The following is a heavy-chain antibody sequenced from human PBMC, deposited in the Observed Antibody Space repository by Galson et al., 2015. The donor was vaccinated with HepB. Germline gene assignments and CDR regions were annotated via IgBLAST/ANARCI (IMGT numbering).Heavy chain of an antibody. V-gene: IGHV3-66*02. CDR3: ARDPRALWNSYGLDV. Sequence: SLRLSCAASGFTVSRNYMTWVRQAPGKGLEWVAIIYSGGSTYYADSVKGRFTISGDNSKNTLYLQMNNLRVEDTAVYYCARDPRALWNSYGLDVWGQGTTVTVSS. CDR2: IYSGGST. CDR1: GFTVSRNY. D-gene: IGHD3-10*01. J-gene: IGHJ6*02.